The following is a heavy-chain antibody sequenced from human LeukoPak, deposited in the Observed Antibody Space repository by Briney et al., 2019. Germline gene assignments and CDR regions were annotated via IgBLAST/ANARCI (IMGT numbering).Heavy chain of an antibody. Sequence: SETLSLTCAVYGGSFSGYYWSWIRQPPGKGLEWIGEINHSGGTNYNPSLKSRVTISVDTSKNQFSLKLSSVTAADTAVYYCARHRSKWLQSSFDYWGQGTLVTVSS. CDR3: ARHRSKWLQSSFDY. CDR1: GGSFSGYY. CDR2: INHSGGT. D-gene: IGHD5-24*01. V-gene: IGHV4-34*01. J-gene: IGHJ4*02.